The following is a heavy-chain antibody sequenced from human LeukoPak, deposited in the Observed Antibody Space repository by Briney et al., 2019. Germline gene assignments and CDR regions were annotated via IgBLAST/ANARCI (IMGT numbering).Heavy chain of an antibody. CDR1: GYTFTGYY. V-gene: IGHV1-2*02. CDR2: INPNSGGT. J-gene: IGHJ4*02. D-gene: IGHD5-24*01. Sequence: ASVKVSCKASGYTFTGYYMHWVRLAPGQGLEWMGWINPNSGGTNYAQKFQGRVTMTRDTSISTAYMELSRLRSDDTAVYYCARAAFADPMVTIHYFDYWGQGTLVTVSS. CDR3: ARAAFADPMVTIHYFDY.